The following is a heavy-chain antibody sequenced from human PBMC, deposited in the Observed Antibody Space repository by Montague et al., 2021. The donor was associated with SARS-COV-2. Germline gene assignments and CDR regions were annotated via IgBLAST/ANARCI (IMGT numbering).Heavy chain of an antibody. V-gene: IGHV4-4*02. CDR3: ARTGAYDHFDY. D-gene: IGHD5-12*01. J-gene: IGHJ4*02. CDR1: GGSVNSTNW. Sequence: SETLSLTCTVSGGSVNSTNWWRWVRQPPGKGLGWIAEVYRTGGTXSNPSFRSRVTLSIDRSKNLFSLNLNSVTVADTAVYYCARTGAYDHFDYWGPGTLVIVSS. CDR2: VYRTGGT.